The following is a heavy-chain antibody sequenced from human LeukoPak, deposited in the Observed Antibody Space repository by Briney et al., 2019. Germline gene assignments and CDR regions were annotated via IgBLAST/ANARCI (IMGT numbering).Heavy chain of an antibody. CDR2: INPNSGGT. D-gene: IGHD3-10*01. Sequence: ASVKVSCKASGYTFTSYGISWVRQAPGQGLEWMGWINPNSGGTNYAQKFQGRVTMTRDTSISTAYMELSRLRSDDTAVYYCARDQWFGESPNWFDPWGQGTLVTVSS. J-gene: IGHJ5*02. CDR1: GYTFTSYG. CDR3: ARDQWFGESPNWFDP. V-gene: IGHV1-2*02.